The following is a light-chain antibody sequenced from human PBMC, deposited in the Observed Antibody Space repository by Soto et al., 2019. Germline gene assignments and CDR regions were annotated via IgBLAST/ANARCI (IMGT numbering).Light chain of an antibody. CDR3: QSYDSSLSGPYYV. J-gene: IGLJ1*01. V-gene: IGLV1-40*01. Sequence: QSVLKQPPPVSGATGQSVTISCTGSSSNIGAGYDVHWYQQLPGTAPKLLIYGNSNRPSGVPDRFSGSKSGTSASLAITGLQAEDEADYYCQSYDSSLSGPYYVFGTGTKVTVL. CDR1: SSNIGAGYD. CDR2: GNS.